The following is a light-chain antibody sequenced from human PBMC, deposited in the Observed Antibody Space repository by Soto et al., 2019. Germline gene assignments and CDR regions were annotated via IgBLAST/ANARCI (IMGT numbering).Light chain of an antibody. V-gene: IGKV3-15*01. J-gene: IGKJ1*01. Sequence: EIVMTQSPATVSVSPGDTATLSCRASQSFGTNLAWYQQRPGQAPKLLIYGASIRSTGVPDRFSGSGSRTEFTLTISSLRFEDFAVYYCHQYNNWPQTFGQGTKVDIK. CDR3: HQYNNWPQT. CDR1: QSFGTN. CDR2: GAS.